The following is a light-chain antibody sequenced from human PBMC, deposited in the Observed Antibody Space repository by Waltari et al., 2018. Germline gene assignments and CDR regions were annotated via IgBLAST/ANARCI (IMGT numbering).Light chain of an antibody. CDR2: RND. J-gene: IGLJ3*02. CDR1: SSTIGSNY. V-gene: IGLV1-47*01. Sequence: QSVLTKPPSASGTPGQRVTISCSGSSSTIGSNYVYWYQHLPGTAPKLLIYRNDQRPSGVPDRFSGSKSGTSASLAISELRSEDEADYYCVAWDDSLSATVFGGGTKLTVL. CDR3: VAWDDSLSATV.